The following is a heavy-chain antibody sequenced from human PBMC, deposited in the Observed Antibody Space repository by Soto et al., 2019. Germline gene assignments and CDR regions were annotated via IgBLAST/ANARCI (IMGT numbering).Heavy chain of an antibody. CDR3: ARARRDTYLPKAFDP. CDR1: GGSIRSSNW. J-gene: IGHJ5*02. V-gene: IGHV4-4*02. CDR2: IYHSGST. D-gene: IGHD2-2*01. Sequence: PSETLSLTCAVSGGSIRSSNWWSWVRQPPGKGLEWIGEIYHSGSTNYNPSLKSRVTISVDKPKNQFSLKLSSVTAADTAVYYCARARRDTYLPKAFDPWGQGTLVTVSS.